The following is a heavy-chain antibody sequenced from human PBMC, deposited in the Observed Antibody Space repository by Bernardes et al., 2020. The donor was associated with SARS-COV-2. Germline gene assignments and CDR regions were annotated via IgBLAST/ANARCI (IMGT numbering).Heavy chain of an antibody. CDR2: ISASGAST. CDR1: GFTFRNSA. V-gene: IGHV3-23*01. Sequence: VGSLLLSCAASGFTFRNSAMSWVRQAPGPGLAWVASISASGASTYYTDSMKGRFTISRDNSGHTLFLQLTSLRPDDTAFYFCARAGYGSGNSYCELWGRGSLVEVSS. CDR3: ARAGYGSGNSYCEL. D-gene: IGHD3-10*01. J-gene: IGHJ2*01.